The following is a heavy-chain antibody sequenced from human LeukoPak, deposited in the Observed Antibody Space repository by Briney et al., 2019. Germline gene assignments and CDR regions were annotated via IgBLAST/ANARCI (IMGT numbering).Heavy chain of an antibody. V-gene: IGHV4-39*01. Sequence: SETLSLTCTGSGGSITRGSFYWGWIRQPPGKGLEWLASVYYSGDTYYNPSLESQVTISVDTSRNQFSLKLNSVTAADTAVYYCARVSCSGGACPFGSWFDPWGQGTLVTVSS. D-gene: IGHD2-15*01. CDR1: GGSITRGSFY. J-gene: IGHJ5*02. CDR3: ARVSCSGGACPFGSWFDP. CDR2: VYYSGDT.